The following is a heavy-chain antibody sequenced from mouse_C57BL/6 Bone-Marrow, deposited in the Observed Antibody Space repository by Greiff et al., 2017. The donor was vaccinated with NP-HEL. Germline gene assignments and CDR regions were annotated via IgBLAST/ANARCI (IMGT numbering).Heavy chain of an antibody. V-gene: IGHV1-4*01. Sequence: QVQLQQSGAELARPGASVKMSCKASGYTFTSYTMHWVKQRPGQGLEWIGYINPSSGYTKYNQKFKDKATLTADKSSSTAYMQLSSLTSEDSAVYYCARFFWMLGYYAMDYWGQGTSVTVSS. CDR2: INPSSGYT. CDR3: ARFFWMLGYYAMDY. J-gene: IGHJ4*01. CDR1: GYTFTSYT.